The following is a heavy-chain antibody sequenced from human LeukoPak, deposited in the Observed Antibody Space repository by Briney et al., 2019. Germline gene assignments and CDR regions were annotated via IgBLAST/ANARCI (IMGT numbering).Heavy chain of an antibody. Sequence: ASVKVSCKASGYTFTGYYMHWVRQAPGQGLEWMGWISAYNGNTNYAQKLQGRVTMTTDTSTSTAYMELRSLRSDDTAVYYCARGHYDILTGYYTDFDYWGQGTLVTVSS. CDR2: ISAYNGNT. J-gene: IGHJ4*02. D-gene: IGHD3-9*01. CDR1: GYTFTGYY. CDR3: ARGHYDILTGYYTDFDY. V-gene: IGHV1-18*04.